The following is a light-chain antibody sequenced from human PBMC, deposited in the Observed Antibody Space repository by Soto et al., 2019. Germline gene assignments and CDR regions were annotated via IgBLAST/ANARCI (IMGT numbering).Light chain of an antibody. CDR2: GAS. V-gene: IGKV3-20*01. CDR1: QSVSSSY. Sequence: EIVLTQSPVTLSLSPGERATLSCRASQSVSSSYLAWYQHKPGQAPRLLIYGASSRATGIPDRFSGTGSGTDFTLTISRLEPEDFAVYYCQQYVSSPRTFGPGTKVDIK. CDR3: QQYVSSPRT. J-gene: IGKJ3*01.